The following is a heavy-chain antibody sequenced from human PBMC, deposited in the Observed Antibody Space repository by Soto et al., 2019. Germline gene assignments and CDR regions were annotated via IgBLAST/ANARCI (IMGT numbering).Heavy chain of an antibody. CDR2: ISYDGSSK. CDR1: GFTFSSYA. J-gene: IGHJ4*02. V-gene: IGHV3-30-3*01. CDR3: ARAYIVLAIPLDY. D-gene: IGHD3-3*02. Sequence: GGSLRLSCAASGFTFSSYAMHWVRQAPGKGLEWVAVISYDGSSKYYADSVKGRFTISRDNSKNTLYLQMNSLRAEDTAVYYCARAYIVLAIPLDYWGQGTLVTVSS.